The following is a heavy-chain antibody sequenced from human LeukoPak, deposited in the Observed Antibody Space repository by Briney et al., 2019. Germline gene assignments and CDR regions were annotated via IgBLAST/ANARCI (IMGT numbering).Heavy chain of an antibody. D-gene: IGHD1-7*01. CDR3: ARVSRQLELRVDP. CDR1: GYSISSGYY. Sequence: SETLSLTCTVSGYSISSGYYWGWIRQPPGKGLEWIGNIYRSGSTYSNPSLKSRVTMSVDTSKNQFSLKLSSVTAADTAVYYCARVSRQLELRVDPWGQGTLVTVSS. CDR2: IYRSGST. V-gene: IGHV4-38-2*02. J-gene: IGHJ5*02.